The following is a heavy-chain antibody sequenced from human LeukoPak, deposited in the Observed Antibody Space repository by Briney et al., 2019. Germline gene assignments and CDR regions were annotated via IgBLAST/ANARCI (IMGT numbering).Heavy chain of an antibody. CDR1: GYTFFTYG. J-gene: IGHJ4*02. Sequence: ASVKVSCKASGYTFFTYGITWVRQAPGQGLEWMGIVKDSGTTIYPQKFQGRVTMTRDTSTSTVYMEVSSLRSEDTAVYYCARESPHTFYFDYWGQGTLVTVSS. CDR2: VKDSGTT. D-gene: IGHD3-16*01. V-gene: IGHV1-46*01. CDR3: ARESPHTFYFDY.